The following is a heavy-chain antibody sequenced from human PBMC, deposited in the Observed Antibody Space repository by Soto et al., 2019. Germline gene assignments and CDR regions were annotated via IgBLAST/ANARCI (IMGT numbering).Heavy chain of an antibody. CDR3: ARGGTVTRGYYYGMDV. D-gene: IGHD4-4*01. J-gene: IGHJ6*02. V-gene: IGHV3-33*01. CDR2: IWYDGSNK. Sequence: ESGGGVVQPGRSLRLSCAASGFTFSSYGMHWVRQAPGKGLEWVAVIWYDGSNKYYADSVKGRFTISRDNSKNTLYLQMNSLRAEDTAVYYCARGGTVTRGYYYGMDVWGQGTTVTVSS. CDR1: GFTFSSYG.